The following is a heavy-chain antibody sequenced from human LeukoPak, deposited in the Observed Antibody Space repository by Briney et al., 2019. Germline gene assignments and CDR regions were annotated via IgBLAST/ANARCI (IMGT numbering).Heavy chain of an antibody. D-gene: IGHD3-22*01. Sequence: PGGSLRLSCAASGFTFSSYGMHWVRQAPGKGLEWVAFIRYDGSNKYYADSVKGRFTISRDNSKNTLYLQMNSLRAEDTAVYYCAKPLSRYYDSSGYYDYWGQGTLVTVSS. CDR3: AKPLSRYYDSSGYYDY. CDR2: IRYDGSNK. V-gene: IGHV3-30*02. J-gene: IGHJ4*02. CDR1: GFTFSSYG.